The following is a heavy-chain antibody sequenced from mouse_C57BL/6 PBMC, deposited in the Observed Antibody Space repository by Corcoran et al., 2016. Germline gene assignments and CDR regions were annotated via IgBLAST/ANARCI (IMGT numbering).Heavy chain of an antibody. J-gene: IGHJ3*01. CDR3: ARIYYGYPWFAY. Sequence: QIQLVQSGPELKKPGETVKISCKASGYTFTTYGMSWVKQAPGKGLKWMGWINTYSGVPTYADDFKGRFAFSLETSASTAYLQINNLKNEDTATYFCARIYYGYPWFAYWGQGTLVTVSA. CDR1: GYTFTTYG. CDR2: INTYSGVP. V-gene: IGHV9-3*01. D-gene: IGHD2-2*01.